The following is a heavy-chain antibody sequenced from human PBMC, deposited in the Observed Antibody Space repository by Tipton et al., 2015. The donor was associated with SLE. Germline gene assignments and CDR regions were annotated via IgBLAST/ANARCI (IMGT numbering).Heavy chain of an antibody. V-gene: IGHV3-23*03. D-gene: IGHD2/OR15-2a*01. CDR3: AKGLYLLDY. Sequence: SLRLSCAASGFSFRSYAMSWVRQAPGKGLEWVSTIYHGDRTSYVDSVKGRFTISRDNAKNALYLQMNSLKPEDTAVYYCAKGLYLLDYWGQGTLVTVSS. J-gene: IGHJ4*02. CDR2: IYHGDRT. CDR1: GFSFRSYA.